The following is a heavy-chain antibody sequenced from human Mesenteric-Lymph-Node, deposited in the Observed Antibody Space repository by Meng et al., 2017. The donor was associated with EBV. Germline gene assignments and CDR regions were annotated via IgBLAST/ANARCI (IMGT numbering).Heavy chain of an antibody. V-gene: IGHV2-5*02. CDR3: AHRPPFGELLDY. CDR1: GFSLTTRPVG. D-gene: IGHD3-10*01. Sequence: QLTLKEAGPALVELPQTLTLTCTLSGFSLTTRPVGVGWIRQPPGEALEWLALIYWDDDKRYSPSLRSRLTVNKDTSRNQVVLTMTNMDPMDTATYYCAHRPPFGELLDYWGQGTLVTVSS. CDR2: IYWDDDK. J-gene: IGHJ4*02.